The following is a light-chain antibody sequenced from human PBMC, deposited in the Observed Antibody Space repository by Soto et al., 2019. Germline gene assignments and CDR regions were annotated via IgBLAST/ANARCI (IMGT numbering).Light chain of an antibody. J-gene: IGLJ2*01. CDR2: EAN. Sequence: QSALTQSASVSGSPGQSITISCTGTSNDIGGYNLVSWYQQHPGKAPKLIIYEANKRPSGVSDRFSGSRSGTTASLTISALQAEDEADYSCYSFAGGATFVFGGGTKVTVL. CDR3: YSFAGGATFV. V-gene: IGLV2-23*02. CDR1: SNDIGGYNL.